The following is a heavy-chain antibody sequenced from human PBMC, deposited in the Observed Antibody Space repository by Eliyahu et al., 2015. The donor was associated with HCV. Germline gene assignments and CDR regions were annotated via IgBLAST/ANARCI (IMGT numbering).Heavy chain of an antibody. CDR2: ISSSSSYI. J-gene: IGHJ5*02. Sequence: EVQLVESGGGLVKPGGSLRLSCAASGFTFSXFTMNWXRQAPGKGLEWVSSISSSSSYIYYADSVKGRFTISRDNAKNSLYLQMNSLRAEDTAVYYCARAGYCSSTSCYGGDSGWFDPWGQGTLVTVSS. D-gene: IGHD2-2*01. CDR1: GFTFSXFT. CDR3: ARAGYCSSTSCYGGDSGWFDP. V-gene: IGHV3-21*01.